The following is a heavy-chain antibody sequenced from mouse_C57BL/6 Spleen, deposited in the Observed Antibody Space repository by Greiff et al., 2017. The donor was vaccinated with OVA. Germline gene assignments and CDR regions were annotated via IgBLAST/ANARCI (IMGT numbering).Heavy chain of an antibody. CDR1: GYTFTSYD. CDR3: ARLYYGYDGFAY. V-gene: IGHV1-85*01. CDR2: IYPRAGST. D-gene: IGHD2-2*01. Sequence: VQLQQSGPELVKPGASVKLSCKASGYTFTSYDINWVKQMPGQGLEWIGWIYPRAGSTKYNEKFKGKATLTVDTSSSTAYMELHSLTSEDSAVCFSARLYYGYDGFAYWGQGTLVTVST. J-gene: IGHJ3*01.